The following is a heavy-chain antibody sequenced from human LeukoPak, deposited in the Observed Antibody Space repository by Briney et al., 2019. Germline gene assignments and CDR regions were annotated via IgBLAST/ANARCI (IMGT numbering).Heavy chain of an antibody. CDR3: ARESGGSRGYSYGFDY. Sequence: SETLSLTCAVYGGSFSGYYWSWIRQPPGKGLEWIGEINHSGSTNYNPSLKSRVTISVDTSKNQFSLKLSSVTAADTAAYYCARESGGSRGYSYGFDYWGQGTLVTVSS. J-gene: IGHJ4*02. V-gene: IGHV4-34*01. D-gene: IGHD5-18*01. CDR2: INHSGST. CDR1: GGSFSGYY.